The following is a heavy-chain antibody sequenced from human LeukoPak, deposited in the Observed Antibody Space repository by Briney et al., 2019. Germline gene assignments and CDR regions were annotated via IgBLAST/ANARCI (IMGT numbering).Heavy chain of an antibody. CDR1: GFTFSSYW. J-gene: IGHJ6*02. CDR3: ARDSGYYGMDV. CDR2: IYSGGST. Sequence: GGSLRLSCAASGFTFSSYWMSWVRQAPGKGLEWVSVIYSGGSTYYADSVKGRFTISRDNSKNTLYLQMNSLRAEDTAVYYCARDSGYYGMDVWGQGTTVTVSS. V-gene: IGHV3-66*01.